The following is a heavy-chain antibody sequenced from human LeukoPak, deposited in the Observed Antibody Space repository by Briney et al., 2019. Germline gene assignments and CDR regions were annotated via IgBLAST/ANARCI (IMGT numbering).Heavy chain of an antibody. CDR2: MYLSGTT. V-gene: IGHV4-4*02. CDR3: AGLEGRYSSGLYYYYFDY. Sequence: PSETLSLTCTVSGDSINSLDLWSWVRQPPGQGLEWIGEMYLSGTTHSNPSVKSRVTISIDKSKNQFFLNLSSVTAADTAVYYCAGLEGRYSSGLYYYYFDYWGQGTLVTVSS. CDR1: GDSINSLDL. J-gene: IGHJ4*02. D-gene: IGHD3-22*01.